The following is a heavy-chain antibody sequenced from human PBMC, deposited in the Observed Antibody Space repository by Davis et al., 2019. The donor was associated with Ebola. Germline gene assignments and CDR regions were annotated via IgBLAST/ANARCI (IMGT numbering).Heavy chain of an antibody. V-gene: IGHV4-34*01. CDR2: INHSGTT. Sequence: MPSETLSLTCAVSGGSFSDYDWNWIRQPPGKGLEWIGKINHSGTTKYNPSLNSRVTIAVDTSKNQFSLKLSSGTAADTAVYYCARGHISWFGMSYRFDPWGQGTLVTVSS. CDR1: GGSFSDYD. J-gene: IGHJ5*02. D-gene: IGHD3-10*01. CDR3: ARGHISWFGMSYRFDP.